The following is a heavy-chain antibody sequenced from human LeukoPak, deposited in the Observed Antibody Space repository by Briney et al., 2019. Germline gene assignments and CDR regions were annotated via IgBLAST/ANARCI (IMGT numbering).Heavy chain of an antibody. V-gene: IGHV1-8*01. CDR3: ARAAPDYYDIHY. D-gene: IGHD3-22*01. Sequence: ASVKVSCKASGYTFTSYDINWVRQATGQGLEWMGWMNPNSGNTGYAQKFQGRVTMTRNTSISTAYMELSSLRSEDTAVYYCARAAPDYYDIHYWGLGTLVTVSS. CDR1: GYTFTSYD. CDR2: MNPNSGNT. J-gene: IGHJ4*02.